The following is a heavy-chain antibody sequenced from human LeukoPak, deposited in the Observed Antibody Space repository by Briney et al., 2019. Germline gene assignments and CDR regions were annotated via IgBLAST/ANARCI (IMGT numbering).Heavy chain of an antibody. CDR3: ARVWMIVVGLAAFDI. D-gene: IGHD3-22*01. V-gene: IGHV4-34*01. CDR1: GGSFSGYY. CDR2: INHSGST. Sequence: PSETLSLTCAVYGGSFSGYYWSWIRQPPGKGLEWSGEINHSGSTNYNPSLKSRVTISVDTSKNQFSLKLSSVTAADTAVYYCARVWMIVVGLAAFDIWGQGTMVTVSS. J-gene: IGHJ3*02.